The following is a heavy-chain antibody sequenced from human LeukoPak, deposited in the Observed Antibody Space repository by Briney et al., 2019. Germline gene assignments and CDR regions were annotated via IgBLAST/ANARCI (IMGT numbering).Heavy chain of an antibody. Sequence: GGSLRLSCAASGFTFSSYAMSWVRQAPGKGLEWVSAISGSGGSTYYADSVKGRFTISRDNSKNTLYLQMNSLRAEDTAVYYCAKDYCSSTSCQGPYYYYYYMDVWGKGTTVTVSS. CDR3: AKDYCSSTSCQGPYYYYYYMDV. CDR1: GFTFSSYA. D-gene: IGHD2-2*01. CDR2: ISGSGGST. J-gene: IGHJ6*03. V-gene: IGHV3-23*01.